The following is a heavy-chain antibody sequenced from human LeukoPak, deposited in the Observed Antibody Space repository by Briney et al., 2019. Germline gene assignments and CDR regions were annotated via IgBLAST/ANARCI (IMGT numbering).Heavy chain of an antibody. Sequence: SVKVSCKASGGTFSSYAISWVRQAPGQGLEWMGGIIPIFGTANYAQKFQGRVTITADESTSTAYMELSSLRSEDTAVYYCASLTRGGRVIRAFDIWGQGTMVTVSS. V-gene: IGHV1-69*13. CDR2: IIPIFGTA. D-gene: IGHD3-10*01. CDR3: ASLTRGGRVIRAFDI. J-gene: IGHJ3*02. CDR1: GGTFSSYA.